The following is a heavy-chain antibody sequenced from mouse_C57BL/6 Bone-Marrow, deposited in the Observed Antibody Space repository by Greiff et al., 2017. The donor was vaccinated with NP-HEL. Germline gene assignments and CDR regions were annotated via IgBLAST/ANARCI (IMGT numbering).Heavy chain of an antibody. D-gene: IGHD1-1*01. CDR3: TAYYYYFDY. V-gene: IGHV14-4*01. CDR1: GFNIKDDY. J-gene: IGHJ2*01. Sequence: DVQLQESGAELVRPGASVKLSCTASGFNIKDDYMHWVKQRPEQGLEWIGWIDPENGDTEYASKFQGKATITADTSSNTAYLQLSSLTSEDTAVYYCTAYYYYFDYWGQGTTLTVSS. CDR2: IDPENGDT.